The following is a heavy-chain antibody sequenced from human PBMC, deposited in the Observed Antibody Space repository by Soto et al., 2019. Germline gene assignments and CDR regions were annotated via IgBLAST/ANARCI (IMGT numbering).Heavy chain of an antibody. J-gene: IGHJ6*02. CDR1: GFNFINAW. CDR3: SALGV. V-gene: IGHV3-15*07. Sequence: EVQLVESGGGLVEPGGSLSLSCAASGFNFINAWMHWVRQAPGKGMEWVGRIKSKTDGGTTDYAAPVKGRLIISRDDSKNTLYLQINILKMEDTAVYYCSALGVWGQGTTVTVSS. CDR2: IKSKTDGGTT. D-gene: IGHD1-26*01.